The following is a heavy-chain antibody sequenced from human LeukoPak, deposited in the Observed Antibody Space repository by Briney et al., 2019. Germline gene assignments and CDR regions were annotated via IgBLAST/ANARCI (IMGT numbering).Heavy chain of an antibody. V-gene: IGHV1-69*04. CDR2: TIPILGIA. J-gene: IGHJ4*02. Sequence: ASVKVSCKASGGTFSSYAISWVRQAPGQGLEWMGRTIPILGIANYAQKFQGRVTITADKSTSTAYMELSSLRSEDTAVYYCAREYSYGYSDYWGQGTLVTVSS. D-gene: IGHD5-18*01. CDR1: GGTFSSYA. CDR3: AREYSYGYSDY.